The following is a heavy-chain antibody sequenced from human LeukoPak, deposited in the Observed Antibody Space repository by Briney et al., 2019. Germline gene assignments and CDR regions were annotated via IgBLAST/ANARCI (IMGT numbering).Heavy chain of an antibody. Sequence: GGSLRLSCAASGFTFSGSVIHWVRQASGKGLEWVGRIRSKANSYATAYAASVKGRFTISRDNSKNTLYLQMNSLRAEDTAVYYCAKAPDSKGYWGQGTLVTVSS. CDR3: AKAPDSKGY. CDR2: IRSKANSYAT. CDR1: GFTFSGSV. V-gene: IGHV3-73*01. J-gene: IGHJ4*02. D-gene: IGHD3-22*01.